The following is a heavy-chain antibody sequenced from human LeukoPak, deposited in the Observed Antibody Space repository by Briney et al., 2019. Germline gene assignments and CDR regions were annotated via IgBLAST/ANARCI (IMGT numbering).Heavy chain of an antibody. V-gene: IGHV3-74*01. CDR2: IKSDGSST. Sequence: PGGSLRLSCAASGFTFSIYSMRWVRQAPGKGLVWVSRIKSDGSSTSYADSVKGRFTISRDNAKNTLYLQMDSLRVEDTAVYYCAKSDWFDPWGQGTLVTVSS. CDR1: GFTFSIYS. CDR3: AKSDWFDP. J-gene: IGHJ5*02.